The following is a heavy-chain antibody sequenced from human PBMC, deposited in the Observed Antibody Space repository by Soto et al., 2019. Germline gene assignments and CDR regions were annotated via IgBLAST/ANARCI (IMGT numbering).Heavy chain of an antibody. CDR3: AKSRTYSSGWYYYYYGMDV. CDR2: ISSSSSYI. D-gene: IGHD6-19*01. J-gene: IGHJ6*02. V-gene: IGHV3-21*04. CDR1: GFTFSSYS. Sequence: GGSLRLSCAASGFTFSSYSMNWVRQAPGKGLEWVSSISSSSSYIYYADSVKGRFTISRDNSKNTLYLQMNSLRAEDTAVYYCAKSRTYSSGWYYYYYGMDVWGQGTTVTVSS.